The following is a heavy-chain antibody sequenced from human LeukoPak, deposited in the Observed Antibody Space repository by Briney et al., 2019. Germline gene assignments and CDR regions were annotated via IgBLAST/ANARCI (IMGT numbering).Heavy chain of an antibody. V-gene: IGHV3-48*04. Sequence: GGSMRLSCAASGFAFSDYNMNWVRQAPGKGLEWVSYITNWSGTIYYADSVKGRFTISRDNAKNSLYLQMTSLRAEDTAVYYCARSDAPMDKHFDYWGQGTLVTVSS. D-gene: IGHD3-10*01. J-gene: IGHJ4*02. CDR3: ARSDAPMDKHFDY. CDR1: GFAFSDYN. CDR2: ITNWSGTI.